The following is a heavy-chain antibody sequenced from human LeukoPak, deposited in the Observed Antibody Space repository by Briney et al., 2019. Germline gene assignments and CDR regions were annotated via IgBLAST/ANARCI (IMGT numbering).Heavy chain of an antibody. D-gene: IGHD3-3*01. J-gene: IGHJ6*02. V-gene: IGHV1-8*01. Sequence: ASVKVSCKASGYTFTSYDINWVRQATGQGLEWMGWMNPNSGNTGYAQKFQGRVTMTRNTSISTAYMELSSLRSEDTAVYYCARGLGDFWSGYYTQYYYYYYGMDAWGQGTTVTVSS. CDR2: MNPNSGNT. CDR3: ARGLGDFWSGYYTQYYYYYYGMDA. CDR1: GYTFTSYD.